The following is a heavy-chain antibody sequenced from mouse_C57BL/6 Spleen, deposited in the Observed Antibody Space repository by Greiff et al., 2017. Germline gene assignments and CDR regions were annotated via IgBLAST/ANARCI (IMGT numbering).Heavy chain of an antibody. CDR2: ISSGSSYT. Sequence: EVQLQQSGGDLVKPGGSLKLSCAASGFTFSSYGMSWVRQTPDKRLEWVATISSGSSYTYYPDSVKGRCTISRDNAKNTLYLQMRSLKSEDTAMYYCARQGCAYWGRGTLVTVSA. CDR3: ARQGCAY. V-gene: IGHV5-6*01. J-gene: IGHJ3*01. CDR1: GFTFSSYG.